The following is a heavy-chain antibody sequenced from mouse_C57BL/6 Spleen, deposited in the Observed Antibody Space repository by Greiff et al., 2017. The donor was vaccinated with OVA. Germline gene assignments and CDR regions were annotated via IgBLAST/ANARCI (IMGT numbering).Heavy chain of an antibody. CDR1: GFTFSDFY. V-gene: IGHV7-1*01. CDR3: ARDAGDGYPFAY. J-gene: IGHJ3*01. Sequence: EVKLVESGGGLVQSGRSLRLSCATSGFTFSDFYMEWVRQAPGKGLEWIAASRNKANDYTTEYSASVKGRFIVSRDTSQSILSIQMNALRAEDTAIYYCARDAGDGYPFAYWGQGTLVTVSA. D-gene: IGHD2-3*01. CDR2: SRNKANDYTT.